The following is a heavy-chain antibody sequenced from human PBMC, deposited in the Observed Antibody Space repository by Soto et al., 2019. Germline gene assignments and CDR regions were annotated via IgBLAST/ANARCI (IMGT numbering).Heavy chain of an antibody. J-gene: IGHJ4*02. CDR3: ARDDTTGLLEL. CDR2: VYHTGRT. Sequence: QVQLQESGPGLVRPAETLSLICSVSTDSMRTYSWTWIRQSPGKGLEWIGYVYHTGRTEYNPSLESRVTISIDMSKKQFSLQLTSVTAADTAVYFCARDDTTGLLELWGQGTLVTVSS. CDR1: TDSMRTYS. V-gene: IGHV4-59*01.